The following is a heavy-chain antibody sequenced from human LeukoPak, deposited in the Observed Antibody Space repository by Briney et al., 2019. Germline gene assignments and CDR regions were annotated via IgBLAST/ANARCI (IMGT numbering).Heavy chain of an antibody. V-gene: IGHV1-8*02. Sequence: ASVKDSFKASGYTFISYDINWVRQATGQGREWMGGMNPDSGNTGYAHKYPRRVTMTSNTPISTAYLELRRPRPTYPPVYYCVLELGIGDYWGQGTLVTVSS. CDR3: VLELGIGDY. CDR2: MNPDSGNT. CDR1: GYTFISYD. D-gene: IGHD7-27*01. J-gene: IGHJ4*02.